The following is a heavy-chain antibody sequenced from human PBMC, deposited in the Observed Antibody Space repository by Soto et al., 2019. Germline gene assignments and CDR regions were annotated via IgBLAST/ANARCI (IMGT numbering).Heavy chain of an antibody. V-gene: IGHV3-15*01. CDR2: IKSKTDGGTT. CDR1: GFTFSNAW. CDR3: TTPGYGSGSYYNSDFDY. D-gene: IGHD3-10*01. J-gene: IGHJ4*02. Sequence: GGSLRLSCAASGFTFSNAWMSWVRQAPGKXLEWVGRIKSKTDGGTTDYAAPVKGRFTISRDDSKNTLYLQMNSLKTEDTAVYYCTTPGYGSGSYYNSDFDYWGQGTLVTVCS.